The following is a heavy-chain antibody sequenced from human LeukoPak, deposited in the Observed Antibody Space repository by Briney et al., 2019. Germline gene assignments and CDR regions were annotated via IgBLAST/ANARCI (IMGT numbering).Heavy chain of an antibody. J-gene: IGHJ4*02. CDR3: ARDPSLDY. CDR1: GFTFSSYG. V-gene: IGHV3-48*04. CDR2: ISSSGLTI. Sequence: GGSLRLSCAASGFTFSSYGMNWVRQAPGKGLEWVSYISSSGLTIDYADSVKGRFTISRDNAKNSLYLQMNSLRAEDTAVYYCARDPSLDYWGQGTLVTVSS.